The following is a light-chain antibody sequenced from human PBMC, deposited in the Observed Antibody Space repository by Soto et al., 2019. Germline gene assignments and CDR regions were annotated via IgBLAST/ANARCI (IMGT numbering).Light chain of an antibody. CDR2: GAS. CDR3: QHYDDWPWT. Sequence: EIVMTQSPATLSVSPGERAALSCRASQSVGTKLAWYQQKPGQAPRLLIFGASTRAAGIPARFSGSGSGTDFTLTISSLQSEDFAVYHCQHYDDWPWTFGQGTKADSK. CDR1: QSVGTK. V-gene: IGKV3-15*01. J-gene: IGKJ1*01.